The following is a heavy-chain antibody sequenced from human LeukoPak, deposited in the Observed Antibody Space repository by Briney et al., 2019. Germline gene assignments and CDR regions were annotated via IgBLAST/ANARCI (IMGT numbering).Heavy chain of an antibody. CDR1: GGTFSSYA. J-gene: IGHJ5*02. CDR2: IIPIFGTA. D-gene: IGHD3-22*01. Sequence: ASVKVSCKASGGTFSSYAISWVRQAPGQGLERMGGIIPIFGTANYAQKFQGRVTITADESTSTAYMELSSLRSEDTAVYYCAREDSSGYSNWFDPWGQGTLVTVSS. CDR3: AREDSSGYSNWFDP. V-gene: IGHV1-69*13.